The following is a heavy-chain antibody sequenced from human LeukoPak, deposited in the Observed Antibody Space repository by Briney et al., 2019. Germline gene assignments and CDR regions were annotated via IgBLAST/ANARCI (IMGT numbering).Heavy chain of an antibody. V-gene: IGHV4-39*02. D-gene: IGHD3-9*01. Sequence: PSETLSLTCTVSGGSISSSSYYWGWIRQPPGKGLEWIGSIYYSGSTYYNPSLKSRVTISVDTSKNQFSLKLSSVTAADTAVYYCARESRHYDILTGYSRRDIDYWGQGTLVTVSS. CDR2: IYYSGST. CDR1: GGSISSSSYY. J-gene: IGHJ4*02. CDR3: ARESRHYDILTGYSRRDIDY.